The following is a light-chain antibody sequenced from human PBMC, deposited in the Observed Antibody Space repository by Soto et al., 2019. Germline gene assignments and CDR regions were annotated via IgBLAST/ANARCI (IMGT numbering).Light chain of an antibody. J-gene: IGKJ1*01. V-gene: IGKV3-15*01. Sequence: EIVMTRSPATLSVSPGERVTLSCRASQSISSSLAWYQQKPGQAPRLLIHGASTRATGVPARFGGSGSGTQSTLTISSLQSEDFGTYYCQQYNAWPVTFGQGTKVEIK. CDR2: GAS. CDR1: QSISSS. CDR3: QQYNAWPVT.